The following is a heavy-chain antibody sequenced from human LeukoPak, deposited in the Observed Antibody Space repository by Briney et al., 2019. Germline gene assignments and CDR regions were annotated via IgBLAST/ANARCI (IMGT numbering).Heavy chain of an antibody. Sequence: GGSLRLSCVASRFTFSSYSMTWVRRAPGTGLEWVSSISFGGGHIFYTDSVKGRFTIFRDDSKNSLYLEMNSLRAEDTAVYYCARGIPAYAYGMDVWGQGTTVTVSS. CDR1: RFTFSSYS. V-gene: IGHV3-21*04. J-gene: IGHJ6*02. CDR2: ISFGGGHI. CDR3: ARGIPAYAYGMDV.